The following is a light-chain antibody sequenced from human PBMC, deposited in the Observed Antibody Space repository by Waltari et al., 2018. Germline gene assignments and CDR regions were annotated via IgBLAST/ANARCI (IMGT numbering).Light chain of an antibody. CDR3: QQSYSTLT. CDR2: TAS. V-gene: IGKV1-39*01. Sequence: DIQMTQSPSSLSASVGDRVTITCWASQSISNYLSWYQEKPGKAPKLLIYTASSLQSGVPSRFSGSGSGTDFTLTISSLQPEDFETYYCQQSYSTLTFGGGTKVEIK. J-gene: IGKJ4*01. CDR1: QSISNY.